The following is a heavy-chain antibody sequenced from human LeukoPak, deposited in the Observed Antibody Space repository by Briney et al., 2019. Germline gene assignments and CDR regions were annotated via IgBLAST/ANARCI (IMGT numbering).Heavy chain of an antibody. D-gene: IGHD4-17*01. Sequence: GGSLRLSCAASGFTFSSYWMSWVRQAPGKGLEGVANIKQDGSEKYYVDSVKGRFTISRDNAKNSLYLQMNSLRAEDTAVYYCARYLSIATVTTGMYVYWGQGTLVTVSS. V-gene: IGHV3-7*01. CDR3: ARYLSIATVTTGMYVY. CDR1: GFTFSSYW. CDR2: IKQDGSEK. J-gene: IGHJ4*02.